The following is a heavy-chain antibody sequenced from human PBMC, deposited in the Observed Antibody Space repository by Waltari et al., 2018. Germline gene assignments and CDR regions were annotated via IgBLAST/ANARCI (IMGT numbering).Heavy chain of an antibody. CDR3: ARDQVGATVTDAFDI. CDR2: ISSSSSYI. Sequence: EVQLVESGGGLVKPGGSLRLSCAASGFTFSSYSMNWVRQAPGKGLEWVSSISSSSSYIYYADSVKGRFTISRDNAKNSLYLQMNSLRAEDTAVYYCARDQVGATVTDAFDIWGQGTMVTVSS. J-gene: IGHJ3*02. D-gene: IGHD1-26*01. V-gene: IGHV3-21*01. CDR1: GFTFSSYS.